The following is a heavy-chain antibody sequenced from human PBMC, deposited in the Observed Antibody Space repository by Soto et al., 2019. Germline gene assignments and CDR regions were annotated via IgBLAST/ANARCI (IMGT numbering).Heavy chain of an antibody. CDR1: GGTPSNSA. CDR3: AGGRIVVVGSRAYYGMDV. Sequence: QVHLLLQSGAEVKKPGSSVKVSCKASGGTPSNSAISWVRQAPGQGLEWMGGIIPVVGLVKYAQNFQGRVTITEDESTNTAYMELSSLRPEDTAVYYCAGGRIVVVGSRAYYGMDVWGQGTTVTVSS. D-gene: IGHD3-22*01. V-gene: IGHV1-69*01. CDR2: IIPVVGLV. J-gene: IGHJ6*02.